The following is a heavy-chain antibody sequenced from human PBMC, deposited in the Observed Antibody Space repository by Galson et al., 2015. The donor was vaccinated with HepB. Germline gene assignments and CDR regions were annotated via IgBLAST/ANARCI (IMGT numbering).Heavy chain of an antibody. Sequence: SVKVSCKASGGTFSSYAISWVRQAPGQGLEWMGRSIPILGTANYAQKFQGRVTITADKSTSTAYMEMSSLRSEDTAVYYCATAARGGRSSSYMDVWGKGTTVTVSS. J-gene: IGHJ6*03. CDR1: GGTFSSYA. CDR3: ATAARGGRSSSYMDV. D-gene: IGHD1-1*01. CDR2: SIPILGTA. V-gene: IGHV1-69*04.